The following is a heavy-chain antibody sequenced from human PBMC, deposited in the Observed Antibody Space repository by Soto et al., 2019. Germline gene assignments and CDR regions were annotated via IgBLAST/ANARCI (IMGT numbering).Heavy chain of an antibody. Sequence: SETLSLTCTVSGGSVSSGSYYWSWIRQPPGKGLEWIGYIYYSGSTNYNPSLKSRVTISVDTSKNQFSLKLSSVTAADTAVYYCARGLGSGYYLAFDYWGQGTLVTVSS. CDR3: ARGLGSGYYLAFDY. CDR1: GGSVSSGSYY. J-gene: IGHJ4*02. D-gene: IGHD3-3*01. CDR2: IYYSGST. V-gene: IGHV4-61*01.